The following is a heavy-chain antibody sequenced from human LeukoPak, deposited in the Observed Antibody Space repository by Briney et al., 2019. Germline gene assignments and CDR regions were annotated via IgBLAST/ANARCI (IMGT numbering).Heavy chain of an antibody. Sequence: ASVRVSCKASGYTFTGYYMHWVRQAPGQGLEWMGWINPNSGGTNYAQTFQGRVTMTRDTSISTAYMELSRLRSDDTAVYYCARVRGALYYYYGMDVWGQGTTVTVSS. D-gene: IGHD5-12*01. CDR1: GYTFTGYY. CDR3: ARVRGALYYYYGMDV. CDR2: INPNSGGT. V-gene: IGHV1-2*02. J-gene: IGHJ6*02.